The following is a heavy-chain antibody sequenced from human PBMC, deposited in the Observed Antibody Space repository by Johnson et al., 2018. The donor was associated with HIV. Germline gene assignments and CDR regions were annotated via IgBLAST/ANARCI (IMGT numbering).Heavy chain of an antibody. V-gene: IGHV3-30*03. CDR2: ISYDGSNK. CDR3: ARDGIGRGIVGANDAFDI. CDR1: GFTVSSNY. D-gene: IGHD1-26*01. J-gene: IGHJ3*02. Sequence: QVQLVESGGGLVQPGGSLRLSCAASGFTVSSNYMSWVRQAPGKGLEWVAVISYDGSNKYYADSVKGRFTISRDNSKNTLYLQMNSLRAEDTAVYYCARDGIGRGIVGANDAFDIWGQWTMVTVSS.